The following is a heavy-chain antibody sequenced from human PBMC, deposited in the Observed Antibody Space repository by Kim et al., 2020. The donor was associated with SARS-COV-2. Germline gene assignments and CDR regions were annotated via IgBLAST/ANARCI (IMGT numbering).Heavy chain of an antibody. Sequence: ASVKVSCKVSGYTLTESSRHWVRQAPGKGLEWMGGFGPEDGETIYAQKFQGRVTMTEDTSTDTAYMELSSLRSEDTAVYYCATVAGTDYYAYWGQGTLVTVSS. D-gene: IGHD6-19*01. CDR3: ATVAGTDYYAY. J-gene: IGHJ4*02. CDR2: FGPEDGET. CDR1: GYTLTESS. V-gene: IGHV1-24*01.